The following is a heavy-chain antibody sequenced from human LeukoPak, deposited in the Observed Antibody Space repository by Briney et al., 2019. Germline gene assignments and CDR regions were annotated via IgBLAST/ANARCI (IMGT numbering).Heavy chain of an antibody. D-gene: IGHD3-10*01. CDR3: VNLGGYGSGSYYGIDY. CDR2: ISYDGSNK. V-gene: IGHV3-30*18. J-gene: IGHJ4*02. Sequence: PGRSLRLSCAASGFTFSSYGMHWVRQAPGKGLEWVAVISYDGSNKYYADSVKGRFTISRDNSKNTPYLQMNSLRAEDTAVYYCVNLGGYGSGSYYGIDYWGQGTLVTVSS. CDR1: GFTFSSYG.